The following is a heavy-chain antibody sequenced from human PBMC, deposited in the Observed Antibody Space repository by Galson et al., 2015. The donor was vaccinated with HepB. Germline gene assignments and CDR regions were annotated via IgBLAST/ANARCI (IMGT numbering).Heavy chain of an antibody. CDR3: AREDYGSGSYYWGPYYYYYYGMDV. V-gene: IGHV3-7*03. CDR1: GFTFSSYW. J-gene: IGHJ6*02. D-gene: IGHD3-10*01. Sequence: SLRLSCAASGFTFSSYWMSWVRQAPGKGLEWVANIKQDGSEKYYVDSVKGRFTISRDNAKNSLYLQMNSLRAEDTAVYYCAREDYGSGSYYWGPYYYYYYGMDVWGQGTTVTVSS. CDR2: IKQDGSEK.